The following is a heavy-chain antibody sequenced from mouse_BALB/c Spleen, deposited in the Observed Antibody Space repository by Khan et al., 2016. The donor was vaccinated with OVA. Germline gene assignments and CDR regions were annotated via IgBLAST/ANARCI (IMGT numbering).Heavy chain of an antibody. Sequence: EVQLQESGPGLVKPSQSLSLTCTVTGYSITSDYAWNWIRQFPGNKLEWMGYINYSGSTGYNPSLKSRISITRDTSKNQFFLQLNSVTTEDTATYFCARGRGNWGQGTTLTVSS. CDR3: ARGRGN. V-gene: IGHV3-2*02. CDR1: GYSITSDYA. CDR2: INYSGST. J-gene: IGHJ2*01.